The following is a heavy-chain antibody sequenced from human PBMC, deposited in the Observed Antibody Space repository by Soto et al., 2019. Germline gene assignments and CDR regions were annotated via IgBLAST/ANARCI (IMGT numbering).Heavy chain of an antibody. D-gene: IGHD3-3*01. V-gene: IGHV4-30-4*01. CDR1: GGSISSGDYY. J-gene: IGHJ3*02. CDR2: IYYSGST. CDR3: ARDQPNYDFWSGYYADDAFDI. Sequence: PSETLSLTCTVSGGSISSGDYYWSWIRQPPGKGLEWIGYIYYSGSTYYNPPLKSRVTISVDTSKNQFSLKLSSVTAADTAVYYCARDQPNYDFWSGYYADDAFDIWGQGTMVTVSS.